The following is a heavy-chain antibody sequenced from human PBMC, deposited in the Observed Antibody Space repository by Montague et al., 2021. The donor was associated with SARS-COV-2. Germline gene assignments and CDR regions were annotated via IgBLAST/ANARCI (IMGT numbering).Heavy chain of an antibody. Sequence: PALVKPTQTLTLTCTFSGFSLSTSGMCVSWIRQPPGKAPEWLALIDWDDDKYYSTSLKTRLTISKDTSKNQVVLTMTNMDPVDTATYYCARMMYDILTGYYIGFDYWGQGTLVTVSS. D-gene: IGHD3-9*01. CDR2: IDWDDDK. CDR1: GFSLSTSGMC. V-gene: IGHV2-70*01. J-gene: IGHJ4*02. CDR3: ARMMYDILTGYYIGFDY.